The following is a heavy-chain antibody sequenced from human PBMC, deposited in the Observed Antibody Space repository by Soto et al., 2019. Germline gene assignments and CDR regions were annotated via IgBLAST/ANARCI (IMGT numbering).Heavy chain of an antibody. Sequence: PSQPLSFTSAISRDTVSSNSAALNWITKYPSRGLEWLGRTYYRSKWYNVYAVSVESRITITPDTSKNQVSRHLNSVTPEDTAVYYCASLAVSDSNDYWGQGTLVTSPQ. D-gene: IGHD6-19*01. V-gene: IGHV6-1*01. J-gene: IGHJ4*02. CDR1: RDTVSSNSAA. CDR3: ASLAVSDSNDY. CDR2: TYYRSKWYN.